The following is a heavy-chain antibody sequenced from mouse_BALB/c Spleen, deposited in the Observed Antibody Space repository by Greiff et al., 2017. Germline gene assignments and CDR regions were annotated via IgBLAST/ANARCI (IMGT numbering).Heavy chain of an antibody. CDR3: ARSGLPYYAMDY. CDR1: GYNFTSYW. D-gene: IGHD3-1*01. V-gene: IGHV1-55*01. Sequence: QVHVKQPGAELVKPGTSVKLSCKASGYNFTSYWINWVKLRPGQGLEWIGDIYPGSGSTNYNEKFKSKATLTVDTSSSTAYMQLSSLASEDSALYYCARSGLPYYAMDYWGQGTSVTVSS. CDR2: IYPGSGST. J-gene: IGHJ4*01.